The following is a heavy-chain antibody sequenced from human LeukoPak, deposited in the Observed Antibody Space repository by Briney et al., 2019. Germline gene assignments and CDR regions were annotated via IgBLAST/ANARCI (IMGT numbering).Heavy chain of an antibody. J-gene: IGHJ4*02. V-gene: IGHV4-61*02. Sequence: SQTLSLTCTVSGGSISSGSYYWSWIRQPAGKGLEWIGRIYTSGSTNYNPSLKSRVTISVDTSKNQFSLKLSSVTAADTVVYYCAREGLAGTAWGQGTLVTVSS. CDR3: AREGLAGTA. D-gene: IGHD6-19*01. CDR2: IYTSGST. CDR1: GGSISSGSYY.